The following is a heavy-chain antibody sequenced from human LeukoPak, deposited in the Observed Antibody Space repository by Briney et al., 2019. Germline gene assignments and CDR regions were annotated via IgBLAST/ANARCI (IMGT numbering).Heavy chain of an antibody. D-gene: IGHD6-13*01. J-gene: IGHJ5*02. V-gene: IGHV4-39*07. CDR3: ARPLIAAAGTGGVGGWFDP. CDR1: DDSISSSSYY. CDR2: IYYSGRT. Sequence: SETLSLTCTASDDSISSSSYYWGWIRQPPGKGLEWIGSIYYSGRTFYNPSLKSRVTISVDTSKKQFSLNLSSVTAADTAVYYCARPLIAAAGTGGVGGWFDPWGQGTLVTVSS.